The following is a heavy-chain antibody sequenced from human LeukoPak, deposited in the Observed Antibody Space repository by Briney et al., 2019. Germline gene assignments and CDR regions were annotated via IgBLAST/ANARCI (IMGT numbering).Heavy chain of an antibody. CDR1: GFTFSSYG. CDR2: IYTSGST. D-gene: IGHD6-19*01. J-gene: IGHJ6*03. CDR3: ARGYSSGYVTYYYYMDV. Sequence: GSLRLSCAASGFTFSSYGMSWIRQPAGKGLEWIGRIYTSGSTNYNPSLKSRVTISVDTSKNQFSLKLSSVTAADTAVYYCARGYSSGYVTYYYYMDVWGKGTTVTISS. V-gene: IGHV4-4*07.